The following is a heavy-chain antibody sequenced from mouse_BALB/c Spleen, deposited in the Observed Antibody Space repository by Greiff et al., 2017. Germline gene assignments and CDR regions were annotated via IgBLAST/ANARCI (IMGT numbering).Heavy chain of an antibody. CDR3: ARDQFYLLPLMDY. Sequence: EVKLVESGGGLVQPGGSLKLSCAASGFTFSSYGMSWVRQTPDKRLELVATINSNGGSTYYPDSVKGRFTISRDNAKNTLYLQMSSLKSEDTAMYYCARDQFYLLPLMDYWGQGTSVTVSS. J-gene: IGHJ4*01. CDR2: INSNGGST. V-gene: IGHV5-6-3*01. D-gene: IGHD5-5*01. CDR1: GFTFSSYG.